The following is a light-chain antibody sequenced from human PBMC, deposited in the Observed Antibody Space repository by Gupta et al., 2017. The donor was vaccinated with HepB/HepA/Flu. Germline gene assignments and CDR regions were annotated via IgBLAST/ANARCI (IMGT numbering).Light chain of an antibody. CDR1: QSVLYSSNNKNY. CDR2: WAS. J-gene: IGKJ5*01. CDR3: QQYYSTPIT. V-gene: IGKV4-1*01. Sequence: DIVMTQSPDSLAVSLGERATINCKSSQSVLYSSNNKNYLAWYQQKPGQPPKLLIYWASTREYGVPDRFSGSGFGTDFTLTISSLQAEDVAVYYCQQYYSTPITFGQGTRLEIK.